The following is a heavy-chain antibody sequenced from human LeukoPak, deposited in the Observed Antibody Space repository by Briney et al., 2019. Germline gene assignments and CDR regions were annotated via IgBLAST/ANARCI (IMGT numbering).Heavy chain of an antibody. Sequence: SETLSLTCTVSGGSISSYYWSWIRQPPGKGLEWIGYIYYSGSTNYNPSLKSRVTISVDTSKSQFSLKLSSVTAADTAVYYCARSWFGELSYFDYWGQGTLVTVSS. V-gene: IGHV4-59*01. CDR2: IYYSGST. CDR1: GGSISSYY. CDR3: ARSWFGELSYFDY. J-gene: IGHJ4*02. D-gene: IGHD3-10*01.